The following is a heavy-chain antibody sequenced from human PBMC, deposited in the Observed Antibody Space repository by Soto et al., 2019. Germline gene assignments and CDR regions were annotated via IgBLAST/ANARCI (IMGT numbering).Heavy chain of an antibody. V-gene: IGHV1-2*02. CDR3: ARGSKDSYPGSRVFDL. J-gene: IGHJ4*02. CDR1: GYTFTGYY. D-gene: IGHD3-10*01. CDR2: INPNSGGT. Sequence: ASVKVSCKASGYTFTGYYMHWVRQAPGQGLEWMGWINPNSGGTNYAQKFQGRFTISRDNSKNTLYLQMGSLRADDSAVYYCARGSKDSYPGSRVFDLWGRGTLVTVSS.